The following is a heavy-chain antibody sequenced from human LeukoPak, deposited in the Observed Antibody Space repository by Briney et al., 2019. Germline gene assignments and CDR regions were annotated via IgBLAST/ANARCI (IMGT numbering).Heavy chain of an antibody. J-gene: IGHJ4*02. CDR3: ARHWRGWPNFDY. V-gene: IGHV4-59*08. CDR2: IYYSGST. D-gene: IGHD6-19*01. CDR1: GGSISSYY. Sequence: SETLSLTCTVSGGSISSYYWSWIRQPPGKGLEWIGYIYYSGSTNYNPSLKSRVTISVDTSKNQFSLKLSSVTAADTAVYYCARHWRGWPNFDYWGQGTLVAVSS.